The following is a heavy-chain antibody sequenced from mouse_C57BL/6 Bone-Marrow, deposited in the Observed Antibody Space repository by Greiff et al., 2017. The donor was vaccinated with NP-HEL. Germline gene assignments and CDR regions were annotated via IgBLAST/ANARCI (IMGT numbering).Heavy chain of an antibody. V-gene: IGHV5-4*01. CDR1: GFTFSSYA. CDR3: ARDRNYGRYYAMDY. J-gene: IGHJ4*01. D-gene: IGHD1-1*02. Sequence: DVMLVESGGGLVKPGGSLKLSCAASGFTFSSYAMSWVRQTPEKRLEWVATISDGGSYTYYPDNVKGRFTISRDNAKNNLYLQMSHLKSEDTAMYYCARDRNYGRYYAMDYWGQGTSVTVSS. CDR2: ISDGGSYT.